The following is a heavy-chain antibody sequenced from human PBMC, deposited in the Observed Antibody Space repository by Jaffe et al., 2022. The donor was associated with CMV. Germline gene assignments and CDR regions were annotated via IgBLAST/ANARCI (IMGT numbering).Heavy chain of an antibody. V-gene: IGHV3-21*01. J-gene: IGHJ4*02. CDR1: GFTFSSYS. Sequence: EVQLVESGGGLVKPGGSLRLSCAASGFTFSSYSMNWVRQAPGKGLEWVSSISSSSSYIYYADSVKGRFTISRDNAKNSLYLQMNSLRAEDTAVYYCARDPATPTYYYDSSGTNDPWGQGTLVTVSS. D-gene: IGHD3-22*01. CDR3: ARDPATPTYYYDSSGTNDP. CDR2: ISSSSSYI.